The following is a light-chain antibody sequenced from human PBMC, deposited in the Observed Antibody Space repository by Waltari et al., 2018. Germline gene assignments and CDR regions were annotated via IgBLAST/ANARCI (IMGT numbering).Light chain of an antibody. J-gene: IGLJ2*01. Sequence: QAVVTQEPSLTVSPGGTVTLTCGSSTGAVTSGHFPYWFQQKPGHAPRTLIYDTSNKHSWTPARFSGSLLGGKAALTLSGAQPEDEAEYYCLLSYSGPRVFGGGTKLTVL. CDR3: LLSYSGPRV. CDR1: TGAVTSGHF. CDR2: DTS. V-gene: IGLV7-46*01.